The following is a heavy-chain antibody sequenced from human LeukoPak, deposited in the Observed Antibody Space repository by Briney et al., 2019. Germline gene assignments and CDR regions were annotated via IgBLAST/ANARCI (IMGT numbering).Heavy chain of an antibody. J-gene: IGHJ4*02. V-gene: IGHV3-30*18. CDR2: ISYDGNNK. CDR3: AKARIAADYFDY. CDR1: GFXFSSYG. D-gene: IGHD6-13*01. Sequence: GRSLRLSCAASGFXFSSYGIHWVRQAPGKGLEWVAVISYDGNNKYYADSVKGRFTISRDNSKNTLYLQMNSLRAEDTAVYYCAKARIAADYFDYWGQGTLVTVSS.